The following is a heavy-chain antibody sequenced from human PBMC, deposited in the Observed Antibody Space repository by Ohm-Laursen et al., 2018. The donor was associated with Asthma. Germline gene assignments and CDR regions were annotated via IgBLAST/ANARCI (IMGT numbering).Heavy chain of an antibody. CDR1: GYTFTDYG. Sequence: ASVKVSCKASGYTFTDYGISWVRQAPGQGLEWMGWISAKNGNTDFTQKLQGRVTLTTDTSTSTAYMEVRSLTSDDTAVYYCARDGDGYNSHYYGMDVWGQGTTVTVSS. CDR2: ISAKNGNT. CDR3: ARDGDGYNSHYYGMDV. J-gene: IGHJ6*02. V-gene: IGHV1-18*04. D-gene: IGHD5-24*01.